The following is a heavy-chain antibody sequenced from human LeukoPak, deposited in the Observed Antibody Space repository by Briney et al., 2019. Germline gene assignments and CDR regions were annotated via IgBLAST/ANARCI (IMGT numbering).Heavy chain of an antibody. CDR1: GFTFSSYA. CDR2: ISGSGGST. Sequence: AGGSLRLSCAASGFTFSSYAMSWVRQAPGKGLEWVSAISGSGGSTYYADSVKGRFTISRDNSKNTLYLQMNSLRAEDTAVYYCAREARYDILTGYYNPHFDYWGQGALVTVSS. CDR3: AREARYDILTGYYNPHFDY. J-gene: IGHJ4*02. V-gene: IGHV3-23*01. D-gene: IGHD3-9*01.